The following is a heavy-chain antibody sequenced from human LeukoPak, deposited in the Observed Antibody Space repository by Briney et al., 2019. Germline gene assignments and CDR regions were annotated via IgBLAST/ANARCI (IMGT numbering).Heavy chain of an antibody. CDR1: GGTFSSYA. CDR3: ARESHVGAHAFDI. V-gene: IGHV1-69*13. CDR2: IIPIFGTA. J-gene: IGHJ3*02. D-gene: IGHD1-26*01. Sequence: GASVTVSCKASGGTFSSYAISWVRQAPGQGLEWMGGIIPIFGTANYAQKFQGRVTITADESTSTAYMELSSLRSEDTAVYYCARESHVGAHAFDIWGQGTMVTVSS.